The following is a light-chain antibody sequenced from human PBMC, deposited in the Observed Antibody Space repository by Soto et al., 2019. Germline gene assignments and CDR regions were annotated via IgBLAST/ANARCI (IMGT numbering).Light chain of an antibody. CDR1: QSVRSY. V-gene: IGKV3-11*01. J-gene: IGKJ5*01. CDR2: DAS. CDR3: QQYTGPTTT. Sequence: EIWLTQSPATLSLSPGERATLSCWASQSVRSYLDWYQQKPGQAPRLLIYDASNRATGIPARLSGSGYGTDLTITITRIETEDSEVYFCQQYTGPTTTFGQGTRLEI.